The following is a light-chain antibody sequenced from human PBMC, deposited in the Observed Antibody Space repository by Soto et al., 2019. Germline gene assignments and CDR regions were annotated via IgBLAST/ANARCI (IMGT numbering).Light chain of an antibody. CDR2: DVT. J-gene: IGLJ2*01. V-gene: IGLV2-14*03. Sequence: QSALTQPASVSGSPGQSITISCTGTSNDIGAYNYVSWYQQHPGKAPKLLIYDVTNRPSGVSDRFSGSKSGRTASLTISGLQPQDEADYYCSSNTSIIAVVFGGGTKVTVL. CDR1: SNDIGAYNY. CDR3: SSNTSIIAVV.